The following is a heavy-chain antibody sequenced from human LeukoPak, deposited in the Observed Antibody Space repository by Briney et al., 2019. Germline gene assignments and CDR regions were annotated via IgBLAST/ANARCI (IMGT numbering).Heavy chain of an antibody. CDR3: ARDRYDYVWGSYRHDAFDI. J-gene: IGHJ3*02. Sequence: ASVKVSCKASGYTFTGYYMHWVRQAPGQGLEWMGRNNPNSGGTNYAQKFQGRVTMTRDTSISTAYMELSRLRSDDTAVYYCARDRYDYVWGSYRHDAFDIWGQGTMVTVSS. CDR1: GYTFTGYY. CDR2: NNPNSGGT. V-gene: IGHV1-2*06. D-gene: IGHD3-16*02.